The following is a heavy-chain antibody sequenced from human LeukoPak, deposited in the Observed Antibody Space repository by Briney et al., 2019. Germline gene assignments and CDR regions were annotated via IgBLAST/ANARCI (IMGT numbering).Heavy chain of an antibody. D-gene: IGHD3-3*01. J-gene: IGHJ4*02. CDR1: GGSISSGSYY. V-gene: IGHV4-61*02. CDR2: IYTSGST. CDR3: AREGITIFGVVIDY. Sequence: PSETLSLTCTVSGGSISSGSYYWSWIRQPAGKGLEWIGRIYTSGSTNYNPSLKSRVTISVDTSKNQFSLKLSSVTAADTAVYYCAREGITIFGVVIDYWGQGTLVTVSS.